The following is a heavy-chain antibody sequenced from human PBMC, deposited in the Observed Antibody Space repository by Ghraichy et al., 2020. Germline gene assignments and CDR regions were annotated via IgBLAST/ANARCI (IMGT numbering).Heavy chain of an antibody. CDR1: GFIFNSYT. Sequence: GSLRLSCAASGFIFNSYTMNWVRQAPGRGLEWVSSITSSGTYIHYADSLKGRFTISRDNAKNSLYLHMNSLRAADTAVYYCARDGPSPYSTSSYFDYWGQGTLVTVSS. D-gene: IGHD6-6*01. J-gene: IGHJ4*02. CDR2: ITSSGTYI. V-gene: IGHV3-21*06. CDR3: ARDGPSPYSTSSYFDY.